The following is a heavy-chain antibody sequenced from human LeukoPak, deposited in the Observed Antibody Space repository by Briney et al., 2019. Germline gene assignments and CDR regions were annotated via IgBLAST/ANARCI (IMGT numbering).Heavy chain of an antibody. D-gene: IGHD6-13*01. J-gene: IGHJ6*03. CDR1: GYTFTSYD. CDR2: MNPNTGNT. CDR3: ARGPYSSSWYSKTMGYYYYYMDV. Sequence: ASVKVSCKVSGYTFTSYDINWMRQATGQGLEWMGWMNPNTGNTGYAQKFQGRVTITRNTSISTAYMELSSLRSEDTAVYYCARGPYSSSWYSKTMGYYYYYMDVWGKGTTVTVSS. V-gene: IGHV1-8*03.